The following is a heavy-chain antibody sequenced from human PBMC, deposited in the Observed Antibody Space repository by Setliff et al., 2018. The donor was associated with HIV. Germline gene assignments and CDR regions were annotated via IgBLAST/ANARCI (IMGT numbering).Heavy chain of an antibody. CDR1: GGSISSNSYY. J-gene: IGHJ4*02. D-gene: IGHD6-19*01. Sequence: PSETLSLTCTVSGGSISSNSYYWGWVRQAPGKGLEWLSSISTTSGKISYADSVQGRFTISRDNAMNSLYLQMNNLRAEDTALYYCACLGHASGWYGEADFWGQGTLVTVSS. V-gene: IGHV3-21*04. CDR2: ISTTSGKI. CDR3: ACLGHASGWYGEADF.